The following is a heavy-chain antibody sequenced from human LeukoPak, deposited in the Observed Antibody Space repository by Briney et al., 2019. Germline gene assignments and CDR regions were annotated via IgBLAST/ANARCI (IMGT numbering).Heavy chain of an antibody. CDR2: INHSGRT. D-gene: IGHD6-13*01. V-gene: IGHV4-34*01. J-gene: IGHJ4*02. CDR3: ASYRYSSSSFDY. CDR1: GGSFSTYY. Sequence: PSETLSLTCAVYGGSFSTYYWSWIRQPPGKGLEWIGEINHSGRTNYNPSLKSRVTISVDTSKNQFSLKLSSVTAADAAVYYCASYRYSSSSFDYWDQGTLVTVSS.